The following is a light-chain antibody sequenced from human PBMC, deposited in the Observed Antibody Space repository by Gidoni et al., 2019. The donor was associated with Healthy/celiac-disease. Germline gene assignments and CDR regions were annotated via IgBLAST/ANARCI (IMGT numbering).Light chain of an antibody. CDR3: AAWDDSLSGHNWV. Sequence: QSVLTQPPSASGTRGQRVTISCSGSSSNIGSNYVYWYQQHPGTAPKLLIYRNNQRPSGVPDRFSGSKSGTSASLAISGLRSEDEADYYCAAWDDSLSGHNWVFGGGTKLTVL. J-gene: IGLJ3*02. CDR2: RNN. CDR1: SSNIGSNY. V-gene: IGLV1-47*01.